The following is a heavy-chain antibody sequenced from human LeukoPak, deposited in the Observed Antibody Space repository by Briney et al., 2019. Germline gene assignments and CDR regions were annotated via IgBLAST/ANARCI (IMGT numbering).Heavy chain of an antibody. CDR3: ARRALGYDSSGYYSTAPFDY. J-gene: IGHJ4*02. D-gene: IGHD3-22*01. CDR1: GYSFTGYW. V-gene: IGHV5-51*01. CDR2: IYPGDSDT. Sequence: GESLKISCKGSGYSFTGYWIGWVRQMPGKGLGWMGIIYPGDSDTRYSPSFQGQVTISADKSISTAYLQWSSLKASDTAMYYCARRALGYDSSGYYSTAPFDYWGQGTLVTVSS.